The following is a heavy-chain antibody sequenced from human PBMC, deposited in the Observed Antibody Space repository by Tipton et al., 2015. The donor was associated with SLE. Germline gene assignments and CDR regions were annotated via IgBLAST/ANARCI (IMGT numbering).Heavy chain of an antibody. CDR2: TFSSAIT. D-gene: IGHD6-6*01. J-gene: IGHJ4*02. CDR1: GGAFSGYY. V-gene: IGHV4-34*10. Sequence: TLSLTCSVYGGAFSGYYWGWIRQSPGKGLEWIGFTFSSAITYYNPSLRSRSTISIDTSKNQFSLHLTSVTAADTAVYYCARPPSYISPSEVLFDSWGQGMLVTVSS. CDR3: ARPPSYISPSEVLFDS.